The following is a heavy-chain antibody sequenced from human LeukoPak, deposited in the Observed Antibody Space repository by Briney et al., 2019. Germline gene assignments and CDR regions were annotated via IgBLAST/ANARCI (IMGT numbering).Heavy chain of an antibody. CDR2: INPNSGGT. V-gene: IGHV1-2*02. D-gene: IGHD1-26*01. CDR1: GYTFTGYY. Sequence: GASVKVSCKASGYTFTGYYMHWVRQAPGQGLEWMGWINPNSGGTNYAQKFQGRVTMTRDTSISTAYMELSRLRSDDTAVYYCARSPASGSYYFDYWGQGTLVTVSS. CDR3: ARSPASGSYYFDY. J-gene: IGHJ4*02.